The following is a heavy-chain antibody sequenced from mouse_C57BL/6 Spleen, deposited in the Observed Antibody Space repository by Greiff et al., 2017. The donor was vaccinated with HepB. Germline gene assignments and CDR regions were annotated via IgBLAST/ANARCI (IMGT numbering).Heavy chain of an antibody. CDR3: TTGSNEAY. V-gene: IGHV14-4*01. D-gene: IGHD1-1*01. CDR1: GFNIKDDY. CDR2: IDPENGDT. Sequence: DVQLQESGAELVRPGASVKLSCTASGFNIKDDYMHWVKQRPEQGLEWIGWIDPENGDTEYASKFQGKATITADTSSNTAYLQLSSLTSEDTAVYYCTTGSNEAYWGQGTLVTVSA. J-gene: IGHJ3*01.